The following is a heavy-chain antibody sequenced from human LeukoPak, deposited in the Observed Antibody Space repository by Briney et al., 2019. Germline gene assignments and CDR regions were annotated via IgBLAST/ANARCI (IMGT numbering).Heavy chain of an antibody. CDR2: IKSKTGGGTT. J-gene: IGHJ4*02. Sequence: GGSLRLSCAASGFTFSNAWMNWVRQAPGKGLEWVGRIKSKTGGGTTDYAAPVKGRFTISRDDSKNTLYLQMNSLKTEDTAVYYCTTSYGGFFDYWGQGTLVTVSS. CDR1: GFTFSNAW. CDR3: TTSYGGFFDY. V-gene: IGHV3-15*01. D-gene: IGHD4-23*01.